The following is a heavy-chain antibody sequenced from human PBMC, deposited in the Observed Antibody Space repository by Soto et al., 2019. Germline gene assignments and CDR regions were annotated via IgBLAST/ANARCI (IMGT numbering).Heavy chain of an antibody. CDR1: GGTFSTYT. D-gene: IGHD3-10*01. CDR3: ARDDGERGYFDY. Sequence: QVQLVQSGAEVRKPGSSVTLSCKASGGTFSTYTLIWVRQAPGQGLEWMGGIIPLLGTADYAQKFQDRVTITADESTNTAYMELSRLRSEDTAIYYCARDDGERGYFDYWGQGTLVTVSS. CDR2: IIPLLGTA. V-gene: IGHV1-69*16. J-gene: IGHJ4*02.